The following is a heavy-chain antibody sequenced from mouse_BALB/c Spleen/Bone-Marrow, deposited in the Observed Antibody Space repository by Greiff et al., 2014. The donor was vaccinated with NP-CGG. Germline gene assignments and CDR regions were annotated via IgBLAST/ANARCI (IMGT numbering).Heavy chain of an antibody. CDR3: ARGGLRGDYCGMDY. Sequence: EVQLQQSGPELIKPGASVKMSCKASGYTFTSYVMHWVKQKPGQGLEWIGFINPYNDGTRYNEKFKGKATLTSDNSSSTAYMNLSSLTSEDSAVYYCARGGLRGDYCGMDYWGQGTSVTVSS. CDR1: GYTFTSYV. D-gene: IGHD2-2*01. CDR2: INPYNDGT. V-gene: IGHV1-14*01. J-gene: IGHJ4*01.